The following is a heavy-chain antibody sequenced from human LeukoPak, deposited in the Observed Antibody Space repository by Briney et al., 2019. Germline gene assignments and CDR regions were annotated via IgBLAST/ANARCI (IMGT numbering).Heavy chain of an antibody. D-gene: IGHD5-18*01. CDR3: ARTLVDTAMVSDY. J-gene: IGHJ4*02. CDR1: GFTFSNYW. V-gene: IGHV3-48*01. Sequence: GGSLRLSCAASGFTFSNYWMSWVRQAPGKGLEWVSYISSSSTIYYADSVKGRFTISRDNAKNSLYLQMNSLRAEDTAVYYCARTLVDTAMVSDYWGQGTLVTVSS. CDR2: ISSSSTI.